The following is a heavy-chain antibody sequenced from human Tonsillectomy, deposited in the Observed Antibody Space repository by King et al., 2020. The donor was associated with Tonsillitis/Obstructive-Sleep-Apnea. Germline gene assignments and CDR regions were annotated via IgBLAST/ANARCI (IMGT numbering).Heavy chain of an antibody. J-gene: IGHJ4*02. Sequence: VQLQQWGAGLLKPSETLSLPCAVYGGSFSGYYWSWIRQPPGKGLEWIGEINHSGSTNYNPSLKSRVTISVDTSKNQFSLKLSSVTAADTAVYYCARETENNCSSTTCYGYYFDYWGQGTLVTVSS. D-gene: IGHD2-2*01. CDR1: GGSFSGYY. CDR2: INHSGST. V-gene: IGHV4-34*01. CDR3: ARETENNCSSTTCYGYYFDY.